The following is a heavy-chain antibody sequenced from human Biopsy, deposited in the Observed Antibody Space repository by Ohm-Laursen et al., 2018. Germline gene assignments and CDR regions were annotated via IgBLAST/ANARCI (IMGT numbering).Heavy chain of an antibody. CDR3: ARDSSGTARAGGMDV. J-gene: IGHJ6*02. V-gene: IGHV3-21*06. D-gene: IGHD6-6*01. Sequence: SLRLSCAASGFSFSNYAMNWVRQAPGKGLEWVSSISASSSYIHYADSVKGRFTVSRDNAKNSLYLQMNSLRAEDTAVYYCARDSSGTARAGGMDVWGQGTTVTVSS. CDR1: GFSFSNYA. CDR2: ISASSSYI.